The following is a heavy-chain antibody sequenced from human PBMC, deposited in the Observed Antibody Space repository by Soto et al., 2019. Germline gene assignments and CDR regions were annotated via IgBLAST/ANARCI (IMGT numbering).Heavy chain of an antibody. CDR3: ANWPDYYDSSGYYYVCY. J-gene: IGHJ4*02. Sequence: VGSLRLSCAASGFSFSTYSMAWVRQTPGKGLAWVSGLSGGGSNTFYADSVKGRFTISRDNSKNTLYLQMNSLRAEDTAVYYCANWPDYYDSSGYYYVCYWGQGTLVTVSS. CDR2: LSGGGSNT. V-gene: IGHV3-23*01. CDR1: GFSFSTYS. D-gene: IGHD3-22*01.